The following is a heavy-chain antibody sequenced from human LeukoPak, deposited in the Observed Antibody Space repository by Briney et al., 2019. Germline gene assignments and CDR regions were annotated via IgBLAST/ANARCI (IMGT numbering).Heavy chain of an antibody. V-gene: IGHV3-30*18. CDR1: GCTFRSYG. CDR3: AKDRTRSGYVCVP. Sequence: GGSLSLSCAASGCTFRSYGMHWVRQAPGKGLEWVAVISDDGTDKYYADSVKGRFTISRDNSKNTLFLQMNSLKPEDTAMYYCAKDRTRSGYVCVPWRQETLVTVSS. D-gene: IGHD6-13*01. CDR2: ISDDGTDK. J-gene: IGHJ5*02.